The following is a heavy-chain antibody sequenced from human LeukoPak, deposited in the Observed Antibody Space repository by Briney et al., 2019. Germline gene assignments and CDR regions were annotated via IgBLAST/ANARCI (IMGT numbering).Heavy chain of an antibody. D-gene: IGHD4-17*01. CDR3: ARRDDYGDFLNWFDP. CDR1: GGSISSSSYY. Sequence: SETLSLTCTVSGGSISSSSYYWGWIRQPPGKGLEWIGSIYYSGSTYYNPSLKSRVTISVDTSKNQFSLKLSSVTAADMAVYYCARRDDYGDFLNWFDPWGQGTLVTVSS. J-gene: IGHJ5*02. V-gene: IGHV4-39*01. CDR2: IYYSGST.